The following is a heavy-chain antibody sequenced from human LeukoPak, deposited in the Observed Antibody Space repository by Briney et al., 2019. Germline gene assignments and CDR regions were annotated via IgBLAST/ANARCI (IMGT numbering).Heavy chain of an antibody. J-gene: IGHJ5*02. CDR1: GYTFTDYY. CDR2: INPNSGGT. D-gene: IGHD3-22*01. CDR3: ARDLGYYYDSSGYP. V-gene: IGHV1-2*02. Sequence: GASVKVSCKVSGYTFTDYYMHWVRQAPGQGLEWMGWINPNSGGTNYAQKFQGRVTMTRDTSISTAYMELSRLRSDDTAVYYCARDLGYYYDSSGYPWGQGTLVTVSS.